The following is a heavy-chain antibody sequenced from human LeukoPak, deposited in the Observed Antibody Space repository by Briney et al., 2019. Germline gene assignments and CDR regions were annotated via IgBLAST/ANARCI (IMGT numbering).Heavy chain of an antibody. J-gene: IGHJ3*02. Sequence: GGSLRLSCAASGFTFSSYAISWVRQAPGKGLEWVSAISGSGGSTYYADSVKGRFTISRDNSKNTLYLQMNSLRAEDTAVYYCAKSLNWNLNAFDIWGQGTMVTVSS. D-gene: IGHD1-1*01. CDR3: AKSLNWNLNAFDI. CDR2: ISGSGGST. V-gene: IGHV3-23*01. CDR1: GFTFSSYA.